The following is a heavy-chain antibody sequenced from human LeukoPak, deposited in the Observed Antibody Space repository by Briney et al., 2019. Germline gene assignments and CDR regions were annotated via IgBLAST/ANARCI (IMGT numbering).Heavy chain of an antibody. V-gene: IGHV4-4*07. CDR2: IYTSGST. CDR1: GGSISSYY. D-gene: IGHD4-23*01. Sequence: PSETLSLTCTVSGGSISSYYWSWIRQPAGKGLEWIGHIYTSGSTYYNPSLKSRVTISVDTSKNQFSLKLSSVTAADTAVYYCAREGKGRGYFDYWGQGTLVTVSS. CDR3: AREGKGRGYFDY. J-gene: IGHJ4*02.